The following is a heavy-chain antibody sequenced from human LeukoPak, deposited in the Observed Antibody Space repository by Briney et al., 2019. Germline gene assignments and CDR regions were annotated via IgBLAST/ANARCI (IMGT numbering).Heavy chain of an antibody. J-gene: IGHJ4*02. V-gene: IGHV4-31*03. D-gene: IGHD6-6*01. Sequence: SQTLSLTCTVSGGSISSGGYYWSWIRQHPGKGLEWIGYIYYSGSTYYNPSLKSRVTISVDTSKNQFSLKLSSVTAADTAVYHCARGGSSSSTDYYFDYWGQGTLVTVSS. CDR3: ARGGSSSSTDYYFDY. CDR1: GGSISSGGYY. CDR2: IYYSGST.